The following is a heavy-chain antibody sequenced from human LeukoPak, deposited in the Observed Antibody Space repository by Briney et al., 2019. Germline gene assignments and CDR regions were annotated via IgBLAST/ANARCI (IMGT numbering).Heavy chain of an antibody. V-gene: IGHV4-34*01. Sequence: SETLSLTCAVYGGSFSGYYWSWIRQPPGKGLEWIGEINHSGSTNYNPSLKRRVTISVDTSKNQFSLKLSSVTAADTAVYYCARVVSVGNGSNFDYCGQGTLVTVSS. CDR3: ARVVSVGNGSNFDY. CDR2: INHSGST. J-gene: IGHJ4*02. CDR1: GGSFSGYY. D-gene: IGHD6-19*01.